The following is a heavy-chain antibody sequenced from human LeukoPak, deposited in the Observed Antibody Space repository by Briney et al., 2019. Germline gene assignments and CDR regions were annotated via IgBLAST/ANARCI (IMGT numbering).Heavy chain of an antibody. D-gene: IGHD4-11*01. CDR1: GYTFTSHG. Sequence: GASVKVSCKAAGYTFTSHGFIWLRQAPGQGLEWMGWITVNNGYTKYAQELQGRVTMTTDTSTSTAYMELRSLRSDDTAVYYCAKVHSISSNCNYIWTYFDYWGQGTLVTVSS. J-gene: IGHJ4*02. CDR2: ITVNNGYT. CDR3: AKVHSISSNCNYIWTYFDY. V-gene: IGHV1-18*01.